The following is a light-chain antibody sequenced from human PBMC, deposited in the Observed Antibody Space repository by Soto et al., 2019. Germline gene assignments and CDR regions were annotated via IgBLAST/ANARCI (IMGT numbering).Light chain of an antibody. Sequence: IPMTQSPSSLSASVGDRVTITCRASQGISNNLAWYQQKPGKAPKFLIYDASTLESGVPSRFSGSGFGTEFSLTISSLQPDDFGSYYCQHMRTFGQGTKVDI. J-gene: IGKJ1*01. V-gene: IGKV1-13*02. CDR3: QHMRT. CDR1: QGISNN. CDR2: DAS.